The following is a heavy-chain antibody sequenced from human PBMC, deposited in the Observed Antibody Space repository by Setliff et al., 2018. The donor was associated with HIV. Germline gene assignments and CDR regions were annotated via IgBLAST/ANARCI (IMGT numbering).Heavy chain of an antibody. Sequence: SETLSLTCTVSGLTLSNTWMSWVRQPPGKGLEWIGYITYSGSAYYNPSLKSRVAISIDTSNNQNSLRLSSGTAADTAMYYCVRDDYGYNGKGFDYWGPGTLVTVSS. V-gene: IGHV4-30-4*01. CDR1: GLTLSNTW. CDR3: VRDDYGYNGKGFDY. D-gene: IGHD4-17*01. J-gene: IGHJ4*02. CDR2: ITYSGSA.